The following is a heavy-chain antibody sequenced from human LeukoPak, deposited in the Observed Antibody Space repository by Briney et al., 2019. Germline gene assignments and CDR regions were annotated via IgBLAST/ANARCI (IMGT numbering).Heavy chain of an antibody. Sequence: GGSLRLSCAASGFTFSSYAMSWVRQAPGKELEWVSAISGSGGSTYYADSVKGRFTISRDNSKNTLYLQMNSLRAEDTAVYYCAKDSSGWYWGNYFDYWGQGTLVTVSS. D-gene: IGHD6-19*01. J-gene: IGHJ4*02. CDR2: ISGSGGST. CDR1: GFTFSSYA. V-gene: IGHV3-23*01. CDR3: AKDSSGWYWGNYFDY.